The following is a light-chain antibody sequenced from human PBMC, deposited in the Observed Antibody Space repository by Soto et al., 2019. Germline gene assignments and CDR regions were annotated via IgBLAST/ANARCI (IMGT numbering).Light chain of an antibody. CDR3: QQRSSWPWT. CDR1: QSVRSS. J-gene: IGKJ1*01. CDR2: DAS. V-gene: IGKV3-11*01. Sequence: PGERATLSCRASQSVRSSLAWYQQKPGQAPRLLIYDASTRATGIPGRFSGSGSGTDFTLIISNLEPEDFAVYYCQQRSSWPWTFGQGAKVEIK.